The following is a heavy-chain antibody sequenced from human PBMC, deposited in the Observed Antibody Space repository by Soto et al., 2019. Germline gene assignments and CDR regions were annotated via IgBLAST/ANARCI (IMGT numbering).Heavy chain of an antibody. V-gene: IGHV4-30-2*01. D-gene: IGHD3-16*01. Sequence: SETLSLTCAVSGGSISSCGYSWSWIRQPPGKGLEWIGYIYHSGSTYYNPSLKSRVTISVDRSKNQFSLKLSSVTAADTAVYYCARERITLDSAFDIWGQGTMVTVSS. J-gene: IGHJ3*02. CDR2: IYHSGST. CDR1: GGSISSCGYS. CDR3: ARERITLDSAFDI.